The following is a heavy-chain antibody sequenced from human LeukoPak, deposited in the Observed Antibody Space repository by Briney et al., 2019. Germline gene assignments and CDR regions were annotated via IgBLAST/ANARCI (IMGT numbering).Heavy chain of an antibody. Sequence: SETPSLTCTVAGGSISSYYWSWIRQPPGKGLEWIASIYYNGGTNYNPSLKSRVAISVHTSRNQFSLKLSSVTASDTAVYFCARGRPGDGYCTSFDYWGQGTLVTVSS. V-gene: IGHV4-59*01. CDR3: ARGRPGDGYCTSFDY. J-gene: IGHJ4*02. D-gene: IGHD5-24*01. CDR1: GGSISSYY. CDR2: IYYNGGT.